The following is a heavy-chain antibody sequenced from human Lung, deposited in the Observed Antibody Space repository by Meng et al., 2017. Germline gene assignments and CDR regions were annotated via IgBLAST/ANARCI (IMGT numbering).Heavy chain of an antibody. J-gene: IGHJ4*02. D-gene: IGHD4-11*01. V-gene: IGHV4-34*01. CDR2: INHSGST. Sequence: QGQLKQWGAGLLNPSETLSLTCVVSGGSFSDYYWSWIRQPPGKGLEWIGEINHSGSTNYNPSLESRATISVDTSQNNLSLKLSSVTAADSAVYYCARGPTTMAHDFDYWGQGTLVTVSS. CDR1: GGSFSDYY. CDR3: ARGPTTMAHDFDY.